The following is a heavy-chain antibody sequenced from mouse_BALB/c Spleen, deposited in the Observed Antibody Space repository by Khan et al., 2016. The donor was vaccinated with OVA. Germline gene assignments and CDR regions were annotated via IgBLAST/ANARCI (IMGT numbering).Heavy chain of an antibody. J-gene: IGHJ3*01. D-gene: IGHD2-13*01. CDR3: VRGYYGDPGAY. V-gene: IGHV5-4*02. Sequence: EVELVESGGGLVKPGGSLTLSCAASGFTFSDYYMYWVRQTPEKRLEWVATISDGGSYIYYLDSVKGRFTISRYDAENNLNLQMSSLKSEDTAMDYCVRGYYGDPGAYWGQGTLVTVSA. CDR2: ISDGGSYI. CDR1: GFTFSDYY.